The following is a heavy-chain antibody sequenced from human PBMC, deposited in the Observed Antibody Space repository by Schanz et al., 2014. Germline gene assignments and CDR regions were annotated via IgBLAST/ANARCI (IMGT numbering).Heavy chain of an antibody. CDR2: INTGSNYI. J-gene: IGHJ2*01. CDR1: GFTFSDAW. CDR3: ARNRGSGGQNWYFDL. V-gene: IGHV3-11*03. D-gene: IGHD1-26*01. Sequence: QVHLLESGGTLVRPGGFLRLSCAASGFTFSDAWMSWVRQAPGKGLEWISFINTGSNYINYADSVKGRFTISRDNTKNSLFLQLNSLRADDTAVYYCARNRGSGGQNWYFDLWGRGTLVTVSS.